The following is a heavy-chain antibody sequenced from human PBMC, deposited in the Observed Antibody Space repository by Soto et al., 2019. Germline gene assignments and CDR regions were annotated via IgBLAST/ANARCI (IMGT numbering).Heavy chain of an antibody. J-gene: IGHJ5*02. D-gene: IGHD3-22*01. CDR2: ISAYNGNT. Sequence: QVQLVQSGAVVKKPGASVKVSCKASGYTFTSYGISWVRQAPGQGLEWMGWISAYNGNTNYAQKLQGRVTMTTDTSTSTAYMELRSLRSDDTAVYYCARAPLYDSSGYYYDGWFDPWGQGTLVTVSS. V-gene: IGHV1-18*01. CDR1: GYTFTSYG. CDR3: ARAPLYDSSGYYYDGWFDP.